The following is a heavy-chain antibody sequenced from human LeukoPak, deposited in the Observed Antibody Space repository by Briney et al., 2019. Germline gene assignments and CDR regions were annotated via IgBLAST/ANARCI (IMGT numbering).Heavy chain of an antibody. J-gene: IGHJ4*02. Sequence: GASVKVSCKASGYTFTSYGISWVRQAPGQGLEWIGWINPNSGGTNYAQKFQGRVTMTRDTSISTAYMELSRLRSDDTAIYYCARSAGLVVAAEGFDYWGQGTLVTVSS. CDR2: INPNSGGT. D-gene: IGHD2-15*01. CDR3: ARSAGLVVAAEGFDY. CDR1: GYTFTSYG. V-gene: IGHV1-2*02.